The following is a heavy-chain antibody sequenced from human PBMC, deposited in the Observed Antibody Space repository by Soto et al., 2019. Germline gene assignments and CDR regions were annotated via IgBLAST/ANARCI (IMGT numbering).Heavy chain of an antibody. D-gene: IGHD5-12*01. CDR1: GFPFSSYS. CDR3: ARATEATIGDTDY. Sequence: PGGSLRLSCAASGFPFSSYSMNWVRQAPGKGLEWVSSISSGSSYIYYAGSVKGRFTISRDNAENSLYLQMNSLRVEDTAVYYCARATEATIGDTDYWGQGTLVTVSS. J-gene: IGHJ4*02. V-gene: IGHV3-21*01. CDR2: ISSGSSYI.